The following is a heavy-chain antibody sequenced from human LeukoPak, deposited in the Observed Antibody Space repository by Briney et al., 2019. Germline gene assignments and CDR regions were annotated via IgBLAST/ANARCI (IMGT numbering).Heavy chain of an antibody. CDR1: GYTFTSYA. V-gene: IGHV7-4-1*02. J-gene: IGHJ5*02. CDR2: INTNTGNP. Sequence: ASVKVSCKASGYTFTSYAMNWVRQAPGRGLEWMGWINTNTGNPTYAQGFTGRFVFSLDTSVSTAYLQISSLKAEDTAVYYCARGEYSSPGGWFDPWGQGTLVTVSS. D-gene: IGHD6-6*01. CDR3: ARGEYSSPGGWFDP.